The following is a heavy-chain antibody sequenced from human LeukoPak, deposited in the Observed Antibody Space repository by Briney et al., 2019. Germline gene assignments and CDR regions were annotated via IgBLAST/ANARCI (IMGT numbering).Heavy chain of an antibody. CDR1: GGSFSGYY. Sequence: ETLSLTCAVYGGSFSGYYWGWIRQPPGKGLEWIGEINHSGSTNYNPSLKSRVTISVDTSKNQFSLKLSSVTAADTAVYYCARDAGDHPRENWFDPWGQGTLVTVSS. J-gene: IGHJ5*02. V-gene: IGHV4-34*01. CDR3: ARDAGDHPRENWFDP. CDR2: INHSGST. D-gene: IGHD2-21*02.